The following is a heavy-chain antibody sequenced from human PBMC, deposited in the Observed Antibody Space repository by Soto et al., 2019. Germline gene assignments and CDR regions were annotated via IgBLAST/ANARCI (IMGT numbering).Heavy chain of an antibody. CDR3: VRHQKGYYPIY. CDR1: GGSISSYY. Sequence: SETLSLTCTVSGGSISSYYWSWIRQPPGKGLEWIGYIYYSGSTNYNPSLKSRVTISVDTSKNQFSLKLSSVTAADTAVYYCVRHQKGYYPIYWGQGTLVTVSS. V-gene: IGHV4-59*08. J-gene: IGHJ4*02. D-gene: IGHD3-22*01. CDR2: IYYSGST.